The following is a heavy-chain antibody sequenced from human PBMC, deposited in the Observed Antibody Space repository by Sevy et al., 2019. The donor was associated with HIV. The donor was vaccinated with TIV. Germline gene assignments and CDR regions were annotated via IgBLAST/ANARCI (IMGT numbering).Heavy chain of an antibody. CDR1: GYTFSDFY. CDR2: INPKDGDT. Sequence: ASVKVSCKASGYTFSDFYIHWVRQAPGQGLEWMVGINPKDGDTKFPQNFRGRVTVTRDTSISTVYLEVTRLTSDDTAVYYCARDGLHWGQFDYWGPGSLVTVSS. J-gene: IGHJ4*02. CDR3: ARDGLHWGQFDY. D-gene: IGHD7-27*01. V-gene: IGHV1-2*02.